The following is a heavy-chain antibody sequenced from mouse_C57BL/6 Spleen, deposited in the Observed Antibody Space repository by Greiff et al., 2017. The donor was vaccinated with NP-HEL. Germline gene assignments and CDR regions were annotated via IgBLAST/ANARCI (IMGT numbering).Heavy chain of an antibody. CDR3: ARCGYGSSDYYAMDY. CDR1: GYAFTNYL. Sequence: QVQLQQSGAELVRPGTSVKVSCKASGYAFTNYLIEWVKQRPGQGLEWIGVINPGSGGTNYNEKFKGKATLTADKSSSTAYMQLSSLTSEDSAVYFCARCGYGSSDYYAMDYWGQGTSVTVSS. V-gene: IGHV1-54*01. J-gene: IGHJ4*01. D-gene: IGHD1-1*01. CDR2: INPGSGGT.